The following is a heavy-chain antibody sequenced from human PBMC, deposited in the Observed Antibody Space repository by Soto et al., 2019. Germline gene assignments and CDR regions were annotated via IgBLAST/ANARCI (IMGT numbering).Heavy chain of an antibody. CDR2: ISYDGSNK. Sequence: PGGSLRLSCAASGFTFSSYGMHWVRQAPGKGLEWVAVISYDGSNKYYADSVKGRFTISRDNSKNTLYLQMNSLRAEDTAVYYCAPSGDVTVTDYYYYYMDVWGKGTTVTVSS. J-gene: IGHJ6*03. V-gene: IGHV3-30*03. CDR3: APSGDVTVTDYYYYYMDV. CDR1: GFTFSSYG. D-gene: IGHD4-4*01.